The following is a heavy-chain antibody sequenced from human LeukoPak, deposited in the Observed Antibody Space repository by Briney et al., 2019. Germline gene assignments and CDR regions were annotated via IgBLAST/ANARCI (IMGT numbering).Heavy chain of an antibody. V-gene: IGHV5-51*01. CDR1: GYSFTSYW. CDR3: ARIVNDYGDPRTLDY. J-gene: IGHJ4*02. CDR2: IYGGDSET. Sequence: GESLKISCKGSGYSFTSYWIGWVRQKPGKGLEWMGIIYGGDSETRYSPSFQGQVTMSADLSIGTAYLQWSSLKASDTAMYYCARIVNDYGDPRTLDYWGQGTLVTVSS. D-gene: IGHD4-17*01.